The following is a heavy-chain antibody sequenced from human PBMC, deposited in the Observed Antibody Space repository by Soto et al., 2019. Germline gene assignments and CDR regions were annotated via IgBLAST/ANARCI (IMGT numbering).Heavy chain of an antibody. CDR2: IGTAGET. CDR1: GFTFSSYD. CDR3: ARVPLGVDGMDV. Sequence: GGSLRLSCAASGFTFSSYDMNWVRQAPGKGLEWVSAIGTAGETYYPGSVKGRFTISRENAKNSLYLQMNSLRAEDTAVYYCARVPLGVDGMDVWGQGTTVTVSS. J-gene: IGHJ6*02. D-gene: IGHD2-15*01. V-gene: IGHV3-13*01.